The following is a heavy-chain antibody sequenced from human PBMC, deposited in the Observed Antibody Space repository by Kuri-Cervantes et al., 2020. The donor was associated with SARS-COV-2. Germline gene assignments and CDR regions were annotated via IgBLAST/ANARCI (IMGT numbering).Heavy chain of an antibody. CDR1: GGSISSYY. CDR2: IYYSGST. D-gene: IGHD1-1*01. J-gene: IGHJ5*02. V-gene: IGHV4-59*01. CDR3: ARVVLRLANGVPRGFDP. Sequence: ESLKISCTVSGGSISSYYWSWIRQPPGKGLEWIGYIYYSGSTNYNPSLKSRVTISADTSKNQFSLKLSSVTAADTAVYYCARVVLRLANGVPRGFDPWGQGTLVTVSS.